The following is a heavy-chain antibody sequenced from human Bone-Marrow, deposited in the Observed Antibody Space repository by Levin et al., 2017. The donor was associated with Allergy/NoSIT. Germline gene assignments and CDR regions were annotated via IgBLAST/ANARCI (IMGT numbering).Heavy chain of an antibody. J-gene: IGHJ4*02. V-gene: IGHV4-4*07. CDR1: GGSIRSYY. Sequence: SQTLSLTCTVSGGSIRSYYWSWIRQPAGKGLEWIGRIYTSGSTNYNPSLKSRVTMSVDTSKNQFSLKLSSVTAADTAVYYCARGVARYCSGGSCYYFDYWGQGTLVTVSS. CDR3: ARGVARYCSGGSCYYFDY. D-gene: IGHD2-15*01. CDR2: IYTSGST.